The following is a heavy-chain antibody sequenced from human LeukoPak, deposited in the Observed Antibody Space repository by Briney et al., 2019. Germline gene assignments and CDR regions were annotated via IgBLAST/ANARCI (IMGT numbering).Heavy chain of an antibody. CDR1: GYTFTGYY. V-gene: IGHV1-3*01. CDR2: INGDNGDT. CDR3: ARAPYDILTGYSLNWFDP. D-gene: IGHD3-9*01. Sequence: WASVNVSCKASGYTFTGYYMHWVRQAPGQRLEWMGWINGDNGDTKYSQKFQGRVTITRDTSAYTAYMELRSLSSVDTAVYFCARAPYDILTGYSLNWFDPWGQGTLVTVSS. J-gene: IGHJ5*02.